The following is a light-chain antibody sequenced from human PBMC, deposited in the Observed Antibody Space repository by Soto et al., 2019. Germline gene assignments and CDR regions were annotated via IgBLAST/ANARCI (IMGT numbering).Light chain of an antibody. Sequence: EIVLTQSPATLSLSPGERATLSCRTSQSVSKYFAWYQQKPGRAPRLLIYDASSRATGIPARFIGSGSGTDFTLTISSLEPEDFEIYYCQQRSNWPITFGQGTRLEIK. V-gene: IGKV3-11*01. CDR2: DAS. CDR1: QSVSKY. CDR3: QQRSNWPIT. J-gene: IGKJ5*01.